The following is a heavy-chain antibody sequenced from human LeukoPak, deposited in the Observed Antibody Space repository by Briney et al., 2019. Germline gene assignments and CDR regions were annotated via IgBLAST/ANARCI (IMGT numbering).Heavy chain of an antibody. CDR3: AKGVLRYFDY. D-gene: IGHD3-9*01. CDR1: GFTFSSYA. J-gene: IGHJ4*02. V-gene: IGHV3-30-3*01. Sequence: GGSLRLSCAASGFTFSSYAMHWVRQAPGKGLEWVAVISYDGSNKYYADSVKGRFTISRDNSKNTLYLQMNSLRAEDTAVYYCAKGVLRYFDYWGQGTLVTVSS. CDR2: ISYDGSNK.